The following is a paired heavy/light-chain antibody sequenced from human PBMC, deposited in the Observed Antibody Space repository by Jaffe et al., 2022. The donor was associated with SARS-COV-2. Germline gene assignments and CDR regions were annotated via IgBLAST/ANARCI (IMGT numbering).Light chain of an antibody. CDR3: GTWDSSLSVVV. CDR2: ENN. Sequence: QSVLTQPPSVSAAPGQKVTISCSGSNSNIGINSVSWYQQLPGAAPKLLIFENNKRPSGIPDRFSGSKSGTSATLAITGLQTGDEADFYCGTWDSSLSVVVFGGGTKLTVL. CDR1: NSNIGINS. V-gene: IGLV1-51*02. J-gene: IGLJ2*01.
Heavy chain of an antibody. CDR3: ARLLTSSGSDF. CDR2: IITSSGYV. Sequence: EVQLVESGGGLVKPGGSLRLSCAASGFTFISYSMNWVRQAPGKGLEWVSSIITSSGYVYYADSVKGRFTISRDNAKNSLFLQMNSLRAEDTAVYYCARLLTSSGSDFWGQGTLVTVSS. J-gene: IGHJ4*02. D-gene: IGHD6-6*01. CDR1: GFTFISYS. V-gene: IGHV3-21*01.